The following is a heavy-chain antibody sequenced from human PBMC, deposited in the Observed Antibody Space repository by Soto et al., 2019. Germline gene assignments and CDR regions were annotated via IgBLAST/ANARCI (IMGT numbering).Heavy chain of an antibody. CDR1: GFSFSGSA. V-gene: IGHV3-73*01. Sequence: GGSLRLSCGASGFSFSGSAIHWVRQASGKGLEWVGRIGTKANSYATGYAASVKGRFTIARDDSKNTAYLRVNSLKGEDAAVYYSTNYPIVGTAIRLWGQGTPVTVSS. CDR2: IGTKANSYAT. J-gene: IGHJ4*03. CDR3: TNYPIVGTAIRL. D-gene: IGHD2-2*02.